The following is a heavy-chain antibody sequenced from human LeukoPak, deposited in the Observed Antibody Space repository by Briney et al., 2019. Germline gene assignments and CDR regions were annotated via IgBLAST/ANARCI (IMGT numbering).Heavy chain of an antibody. V-gene: IGHV4-39*07. J-gene: IGHJ3*02. CDR1: GGSISSSSYY. Sequence: SETLSLTCTVSGGSISSSSYYWGWLRQPPGKGLEWIGSIYYSGSTYYNPSLKSRVTISVDTSKNQFSLKLSSVTAADTAVYYCARDEAPMTTVTTNAFDIWGQGTMVTVSS. CDR3: ARDEAPMTTVTTNAFDI. CDR2: IYYSGST. D-gene: IGHD4-17*01.